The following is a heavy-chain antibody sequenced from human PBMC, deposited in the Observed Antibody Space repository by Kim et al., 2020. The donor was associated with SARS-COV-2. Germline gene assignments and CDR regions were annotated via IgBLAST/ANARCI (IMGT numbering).Heavy chain of an antibody. J-gene: IGHJ4*02. V-gene: IGHV3-74*01. CDR1: GFTFSGYW. CDR2: INGDGTST. Sequence: GGSLRLSCAASGFTFSGYWMHWVRQGPGKGLVLVSQINGDGTSTSYADSVKGRFTISRDNAKNTLYLQMNSLTAEDTAVYYCASLRGRYNDFDYWGQGTL. D-gene: IGHD3-10*01. CDR3: ASLRGRYNDFDY.